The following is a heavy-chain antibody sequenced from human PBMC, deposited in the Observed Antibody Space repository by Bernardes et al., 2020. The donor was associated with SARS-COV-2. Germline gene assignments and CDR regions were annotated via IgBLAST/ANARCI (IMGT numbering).Heavy chain of an antibody. D-gene: IGHD3-3*01. V-gene: IGHV3-23*03. J-gene: IGHJ4*02. CDR2: ISGGGLYI. CDR1: GFTFSNYL. Sequence: GGSLRLSCAASGFTFSNYLFSWFRQAPGKGLEWVSSISGGGLYIYYGDAVRGRFTTSRDNSKNTLFLQMDSLRAEDTAVYYCAKDDDRPLFGAPGFDSWGQGTLVTVSS. CDR3: AKDDDRPLFGAPGFDS.